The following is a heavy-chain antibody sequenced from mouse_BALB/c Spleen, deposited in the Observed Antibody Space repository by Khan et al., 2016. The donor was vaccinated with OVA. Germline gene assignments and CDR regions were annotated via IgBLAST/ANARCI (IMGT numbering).Heavy chain of an antibody. CDR2: ITSGGSF. CDR3: ARAGRWFDY. V-gene: IGHV3-6*02. J-gene: IGHJ3*01. D-gene: IGHD3-3*01. CDR1: GYSITSGYY. Sequence: EVQLQESGPGLVKPSQSLSLTCSVTGYSITSGYYWNWIRQFPGNKLEWMGYITSGGSFNYSPSLKNRTSITRDTSNNQFFLKLNSVTPEDTATYYCARAGRWFDYWGQGTLVTVSA.